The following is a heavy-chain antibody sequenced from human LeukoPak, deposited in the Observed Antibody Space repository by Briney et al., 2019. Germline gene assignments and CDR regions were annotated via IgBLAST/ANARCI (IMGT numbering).Heavy chain of an antibody. D-gene: IGHD1-1*01. V-gene: IGHV4-39*01. J-gene: IGHJ5*02. CDR1: GGSISSSSYY. CDR2: IYYSGSA. Sequence: PSETLSLTCTVSGGSISSSSYYWGWIRQPPGKGLEWIGSIYYSGSAYYNPSLKSRVTISVDTSKNQFSLKLSSVTAADTAVYYCARHKTEGTTSDPWGQGTLVTVSS. CDR3: ARHKTEGTTSDP.